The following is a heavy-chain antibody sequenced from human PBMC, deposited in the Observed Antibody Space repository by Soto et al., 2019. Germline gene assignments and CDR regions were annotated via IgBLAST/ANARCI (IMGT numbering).Heavy chain of an antibody. J-gene: IGHJ6*02. V-gene: IGHV3-30-3*01. D-gene: IGHD3-3*01. CDR2: ISYDGSNK. CDR1: GFTFSSYA. CDR3: ARDKSAQYYDFWSGYYGHYYGMDA. Sequence: GGSLRLSCAASGFTFSSYAMHWVRQAPGKGLEWVAVISYDGSNKYYADSVKGRFTISRDNSKNTLYLQMNSLRAEDTAVYYCARDKSAQYYDFWSGYYGHYYGMDAWGQGTTVTVSS.